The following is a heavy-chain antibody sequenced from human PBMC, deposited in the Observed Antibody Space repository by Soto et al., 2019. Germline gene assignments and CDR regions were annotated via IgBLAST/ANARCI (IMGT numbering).Heavy chain of an antibody. Sequence: QLQLQESGPGLVKPSETLSLTCTVSGGSISSSSYYWGWIRQPPGKGLEWIGSIYYSGSTYYNPSLKSRVVMSVDASSHWCSVKRSSVTAADTGVYYCARQEGGETTVTWGGFSDAFDIWGQGTMVTVSS. D-gene: IGHD4-17*01. V-gene: IGHV4-39*01. CDR2: IYYSGST. J-gene: IGHJ3*02. CDR1: GGSISSSSYY. CDR3: ARQEGGETTVTWGGFSDAFDI.